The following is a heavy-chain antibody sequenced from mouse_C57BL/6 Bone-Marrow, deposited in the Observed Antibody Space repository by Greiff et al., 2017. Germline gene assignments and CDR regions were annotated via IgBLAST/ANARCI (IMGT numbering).Heavy chain of an antibody. CDR2: IDPSDSYT. CDR3: ARSLIYYYGTYAMDY. Sequence: VQLQQPGAELVKPGASVKLSCKASGYTFTSYWMQWVKQRPGQGLEWIGEIDPSDSYTNYNQKFKGKATLTVDTSSSTAYMRLSSLTSEDSAVYYCARSLIYYYGTYAMDYWGQGTSVTVSS. D-gene: IGHD1-1*01. CDR1: GYTFTSYW. J-gene: IGHJ4*01. V-gene: IGHV1-50*01.